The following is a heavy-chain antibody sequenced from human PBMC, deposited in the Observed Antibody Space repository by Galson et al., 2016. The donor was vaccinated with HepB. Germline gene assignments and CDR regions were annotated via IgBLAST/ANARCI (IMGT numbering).Heavy chain of an antibody. CDR2: IRTKVRNYAT. D-gene: IGHD7-27*01. CDR3: TSSRGHQLLTGIRWVEP. V-gene: IGHV3-73*01. Sequence: SLRLSCAASGFTFSDSAIHWVRQPSGKGLEWVGRIRTKVRNYATTYGASVQGRFTFSRDDSKNTAYLYMNSLKIEDTAVYYCTSSRGHQLLTGIRWVEPWGQGTLVVVSS. J-gene: IGHJ5*02. CDR1: GFTFSDSA.